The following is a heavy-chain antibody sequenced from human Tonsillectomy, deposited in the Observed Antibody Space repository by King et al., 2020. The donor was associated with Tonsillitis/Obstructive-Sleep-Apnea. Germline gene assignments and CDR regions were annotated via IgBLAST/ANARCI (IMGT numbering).Heavy chain of an antibody. CDR3: ARGRLLIFGVVNGFDP. V-gene: IGHV4-34*01. CDR1: GGSFSGYY. J-gene: IGHJ5*02. Sequence: VQLQQWGAGLLKPSETLSLTCAVYGGSFSGYYWSWIRQPPGKGLEWIGEINHSGSTNYNPSLKSRVTISVDTSKNQFSLKLSSVTAADTAVYYCARGRLLIFGVVNGFDPWGQGTLVTVSS. D-gene: IGHD3-3*01. CDR2: INHSGST.